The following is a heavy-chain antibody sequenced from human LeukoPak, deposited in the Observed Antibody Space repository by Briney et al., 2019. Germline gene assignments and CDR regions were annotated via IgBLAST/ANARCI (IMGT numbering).Heavy chain of an antibody. CDR1: GFTFSSYW. Sequence: GGSLRLSCAASGFTFSSYWMHWVRQAPGKGLVWVSRINSAGSDTGYADSVKGRFTISRDNSKNTLYLQMNSLRAEDTAVYYCTRGRWSNTPGIFDYWGRGTLVTVSS. CDR3: TRGRWSNTPGIFDY. V-gene: IGHV3-74*01. CDR2: INSAGSDT. D-gene: IGHD5-24*01. J-gene: IGHJ4*02.